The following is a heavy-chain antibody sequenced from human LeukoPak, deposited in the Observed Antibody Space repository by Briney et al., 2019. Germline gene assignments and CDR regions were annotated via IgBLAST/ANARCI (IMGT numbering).Heavy chain of an antibody. J-gene: IGHJ6*03. D-gene: IGHD6-13*01. CDR1: GGSFSGYY. CDR3: ARGYSSSWTYYYMDV. CDR2: INHSGST. V-gene: IGHV4-34*01. Sequence: KTSETLSLTCAVYGGSFSGYYWSWIRQPPGKGLEWIGEINHSGSTNYNTSLKSRVTISVDTPKNQCSLKLSSVTAADTAVYYCARGYSSSWTYYYMDVWGKGTTVTVSS.